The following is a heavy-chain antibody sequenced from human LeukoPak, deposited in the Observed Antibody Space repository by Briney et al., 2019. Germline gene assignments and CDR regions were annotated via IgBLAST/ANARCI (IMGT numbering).Heavy chain of an antibody. CDR2: INHSGST. CDR1: GGSFSGYY. CDR3: ARGLMVTGDAFDI. V-gene: IGHV4-34*01. D-gene: IGHD2-8*01. Sequence: SETLSLTCAVYGGSFSGYYWSWIRQPPGKGLEWIGEINHSGSTNYNPSLKSRVTISVDTSKNQFSLKLSSVTAADTAVYYCARGLMVTGDAFDIWGQGTMVTVSS. J-gene: IGHJ3*02.